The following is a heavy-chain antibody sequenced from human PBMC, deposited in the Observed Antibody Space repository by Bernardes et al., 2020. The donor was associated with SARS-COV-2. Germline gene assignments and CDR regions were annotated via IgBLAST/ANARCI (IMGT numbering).Heavy chain of an antibody. CDR2: IDYGGSIT. V-gene: IGHV3-74*03. D-gene: IGHD1-1*01. CDR3: ARDMHGNHDF. CDR1: GFSFSSYW. Sequence: GGSLRLSRAASGFSFSSYWFHWVRQAPGKGLVWVSRIDYGGSITTYADSVKGRFTISRDNAKNMLYLQMNNLRAEDTAVYYCARDMHGNHDFWGQGTLVTVSS. J-gene: IGHJ4*02.